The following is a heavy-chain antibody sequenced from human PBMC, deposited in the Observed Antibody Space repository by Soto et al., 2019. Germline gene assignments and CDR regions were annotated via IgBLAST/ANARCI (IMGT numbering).Heavy chain of an antibody. CDR2: ISGSGGST. CDR3: AKDSAARYYYGMDV. V-gene: IGHV3-23*01. D-gene: IGHD6-25*01. CDR1: GFTFSSYA. Sequence: GGSLRLSCAASGFTFSSYAMSWVRQAPGKGLEWVSAISGSGGSTYYADSVKGRFTISRDNPKNTLYLQMNSLRAEDTAVYYCAKDSAARYYYGMDVWGQGTTVTVSS. J-gene: IGHJ6*02.